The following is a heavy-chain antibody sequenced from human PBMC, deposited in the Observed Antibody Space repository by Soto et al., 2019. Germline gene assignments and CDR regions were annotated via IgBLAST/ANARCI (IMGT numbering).Heavy chain of an antibody. CDR3: ARDRVESGYPEYFQH. CDR1: GFTVSSNY. J-gene: IGHJ1*01. CDR2: IYSGGST. Sequence: EVQLVESGGGLIQXGXSLRLSCAASGFTVSSNYMSWVRQAPGKGLEWVSVIYSGGSTYYADSVKGRFTISRDNSKNTLYLQMNSLRAEDTAVYYCARDRVESGYPEYFQHWGQGTLVTVSS. V-gene: IGHV3-53*01. D-gene: IGHD3-22*01.